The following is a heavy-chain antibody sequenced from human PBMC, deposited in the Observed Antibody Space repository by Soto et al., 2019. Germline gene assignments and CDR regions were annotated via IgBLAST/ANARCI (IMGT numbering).Heavy chain of an antibody. CDR3: ANPTKPLIHMDV. CDR1: GVTFSSYA. V-gene: IGHV3-23*01. J-gene: IGHJ6*03. CDR2: ISGSSGST. Sequence: EVQLLESGGGLVQPGGSLRLSCAASGVTFSSYAMSWVRQAPGKGLEWVSAISGSSGSTYYADSVKGRFTISRDNSKNTLYLQMNSLRAEDTAVYYCANPTKPLIHMDVGGNGTTVIVCS. D-gene: IGHD1-1*01.